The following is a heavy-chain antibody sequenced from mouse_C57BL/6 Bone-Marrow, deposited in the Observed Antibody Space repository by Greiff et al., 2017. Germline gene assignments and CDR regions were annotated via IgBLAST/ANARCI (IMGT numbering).Heavy chain of an antibody. CDR3: AREGYCYVLFAY. Sequence: QVQLQQPGAELVMPGASVKLSCKASGYTFTSYWMHWVKQRPGQGLEWIGEIDPSDSYTNYNQKFKGKSTLTVDKSSSTAYMQLSSLTSEDSAVYYCAREGYCYVLFAYWGQGTLVTVSA. D-gene: IGHD2-12*01. V-gene: IGHV1-69*01. J-gene: IGHJ3*01. CDR1: GYTFTSYW. CDR2: IDPSDSYT.